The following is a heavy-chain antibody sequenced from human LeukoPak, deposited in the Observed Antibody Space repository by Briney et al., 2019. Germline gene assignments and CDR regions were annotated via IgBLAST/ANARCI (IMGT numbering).Heavy chain of an antibody. CDR1: GYTFAISW. Sequence: GESLKISCKGSGYTFAISWLGWVRQMPGKGLEWMGIIYPGYSDTRYSPSFQGQVTISAHRSISTDYLQWNTLKASDTAMYYCARIQKWRCGYWGQGTLVSVSS. CDR3: ARIQKWRCGY. D-gene: IGHD5-24*01. V-gene: IGHV5-51*01. CDR2: IYPGYSDT. J-gene: IGHJ4*02.